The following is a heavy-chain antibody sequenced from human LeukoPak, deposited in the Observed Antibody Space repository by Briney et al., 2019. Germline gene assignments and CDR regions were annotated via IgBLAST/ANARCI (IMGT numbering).Heavy chain of an antibody. J-gene: IGHJ4*02. V-gene: IGHV3-48*01. D-gene: IGHD6-19*01. CDR3: AKDLRSGWFGEFDY. CDR1: GFTFSSYS. CDR2: ISSSSSTI. Sequence: PGGSLRLSCAASGFTFSSYSMNWVRQAPGKGLEWVSYISSSSSTIYYADSVKGRFTISRDNSKNTLYLQMNSLRAEDTAIYYCAKDLRSGWFGEFDYWGRGTLVTVSS.